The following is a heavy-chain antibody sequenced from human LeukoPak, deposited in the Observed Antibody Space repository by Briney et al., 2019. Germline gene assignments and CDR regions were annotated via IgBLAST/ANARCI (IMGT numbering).Heavy chain of an antibody. CDR3: AKLGGYSSSWSYYYYYYMDV. J-gene: IGHJ6*03. V-gene: IGHV3-23*01. D-gene: IGHD6-13*01. Sequence: HPGGSLRLSCAASGFTFSSYAMGWVRQAPGKGLEWVSAISGSGGSTYYADSVKGRFTISRDNSKNTLYQQMNSLRAEDTAVYYCAKLGGYSSSWSYYYYYYMDVWGKGTTVTVSS. CDR2: ISGSGGST. CDR1: GFTFSSYA.